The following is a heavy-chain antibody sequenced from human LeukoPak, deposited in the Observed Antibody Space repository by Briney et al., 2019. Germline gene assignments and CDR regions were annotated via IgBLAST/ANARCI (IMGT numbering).Heavy chain of an antibody. CDR1: GFTFSSYG. J-gene: IGHJ6*03. CDR3: AKDSKTSYYYYYMDV. D-gene: IGHD4-11*01. Sequence: GVSLRLSCIASGFTFSSYGMHWVRQAPGKGLEGVAFIRDDGRNKYYAASVKGRITSSRDKSKNTLYLQMNRLRAEDTAVYYCAKDSKTSYYYYYMDVWGKGTTVTVSS. CDR2: IRDDGRNK. V-gene: IGHV3-30*02.